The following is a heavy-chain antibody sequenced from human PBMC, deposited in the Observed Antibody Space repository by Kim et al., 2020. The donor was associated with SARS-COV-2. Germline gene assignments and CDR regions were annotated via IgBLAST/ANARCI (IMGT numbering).Heavy chain of an antibody. Sequence: SETLSLTCAVYGGSFSGDYWSWIRQPPGKGLEWIGEINHSGRTNYNPSLKSRVTISVDTYKNQFSLKLTSVTAADTAVYFCARRLSNTSGWGSHYCDLWG. CDR2: INHSGRT. CDR1: GGSFSGDY. D-gene: IGHD3-10*01. J-gene: IGHJ2*01. V-gene: IGHV4-34*01. CDR3: ARRLSNTSGWGSHYCDL.